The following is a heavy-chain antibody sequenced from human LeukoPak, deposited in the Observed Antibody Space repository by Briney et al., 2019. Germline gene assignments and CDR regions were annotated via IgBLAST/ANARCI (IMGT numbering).Heavy chain of an antibody. V-gene: IGHV3-30*02. CDR1: GFTFSSYG. CDR2: IRYDGSNK. CDR3: ARGRGYCSGGRCYEAYSDY. D-gene: IGHD2-15*01. J-gene: IGHJ4*02. Sequence: GGSLRLSCAASGFTFSSYGMHWVRQAPGKGLEWVAFIRYDGSNKYYADSVKGRFTISRDNSKNTLYLQMNSLRAEDTAVYYCARGRGYCSGGRCYEAYSDYWGQGTLVTVSS.